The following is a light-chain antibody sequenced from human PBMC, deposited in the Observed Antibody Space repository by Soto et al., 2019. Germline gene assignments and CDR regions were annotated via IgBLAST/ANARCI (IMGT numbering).Light chain of an antibody. CDR1: QDISYY. CDR2: DAS. J-gene: IGKJ4*01. CDR3: QQFDNLPLT. V-gene: IGKV1-33*01. Sequence: DIQMTQSPSSLSASVGDRVTITCQASQDISYYLNWYQQKPGKAPKILIYDASVLEAGAPSRFSGGGSGTHFTLTISSLQAEDVAAYYCQQFDNLPLTFGGGTKVDIK.